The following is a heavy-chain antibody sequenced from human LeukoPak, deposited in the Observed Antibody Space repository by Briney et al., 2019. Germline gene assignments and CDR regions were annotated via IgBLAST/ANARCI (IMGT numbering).Heavy chain of an antibody. CDR3: AKDSSSCLGDY. Sequence: GGSLRLSCAASGFTFSSYAMSWVRQAPGKGREWVSAISGSGGSTYYADSVKGRFTISRDNSKNTLYLQMNSLRDEDTAVYYCAKDSSSCLGDYWGQGTLVTVSS. J-gene: IGHJ4*02. D-gene: IGHD6-13*01. V-gene: IGHV3-23*01. CDR2: ISGSGGST. CDR1: GFTFSSYA.